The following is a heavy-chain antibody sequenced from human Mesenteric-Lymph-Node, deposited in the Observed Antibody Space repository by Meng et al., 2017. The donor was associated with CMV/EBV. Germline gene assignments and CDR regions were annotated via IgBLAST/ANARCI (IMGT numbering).Heavy chain of an antibody. CDR1: SYY. J-gene: IGHJ5*02. D-gene: IGHD3-22*01. CDR3: ATYYQDQDSSVYYYIREGWFDP. CDR2: IYYSGSP. Sequence: SYYWGWIRQPPGKGLEWIGGIYYSGSPYYNPSLKSRVTISVDTSKNQFSLKLSSVTAADTAVYYCATYYQDQDSSVYYYIREGWFDPWGQGTLVTVSS. V-gene: IGHV4-39*07.